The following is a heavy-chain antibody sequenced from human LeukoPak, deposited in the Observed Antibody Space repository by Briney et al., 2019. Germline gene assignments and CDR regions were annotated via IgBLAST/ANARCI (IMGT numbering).Heavy chain of an antibody. CDR1: GFDFSGFY. D-gene: IGHD1-1*01. V-gene: IGHV3-21*01. J-gene: IGHJ4*01. CDR2: IGHVAGDI. CDR3: ARDPYTGSMFDY. Sequence: GGSLRLSCAASGFDFSGFYLHWVRQAPGKGLEWVAFIGHVAGDIFYGDSVRGRFNISRDDAKGSVYLQMNSLRVDDTAVYFCARDPYTGSMFDYWGHGTLVTVSS.